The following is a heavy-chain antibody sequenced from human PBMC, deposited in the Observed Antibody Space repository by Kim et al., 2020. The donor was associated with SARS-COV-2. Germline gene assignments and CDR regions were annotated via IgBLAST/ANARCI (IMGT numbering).Heavy chain of an antibody. D-gene: IGHD6-13*01. V-gene: IGHV4-39*01. CDR3: ARQTGAAGRNFDY. Sequence: YDPYLKSRVTKSVDTPKNQLPRKLSSVAAADTAVYYCARQTGAAGRNFDYWGQGTLVTVSS. J-gene: IGHJ4*02.